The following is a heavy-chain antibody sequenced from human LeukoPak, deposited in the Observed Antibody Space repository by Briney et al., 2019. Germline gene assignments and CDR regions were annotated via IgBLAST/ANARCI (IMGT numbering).Heavy chain of an antibody. J-gene: IGHJ4*02. CDR3: ARKGGLFDY. Sequence: SETLSLTCTVSGGSIRYYYWSWIRRSPGKGLEWIGYIYYNGSTNYNPSLKSRVTISVDMSKNQFSLKMSSVTAADTAVYYCARKGGLFDYWGQGRLVTVSS. CDR2: IYYNGST. V-gene: IGHV4-59*01. D-gene: IGHD2-15*01. CDR1: GGSIRYYY.